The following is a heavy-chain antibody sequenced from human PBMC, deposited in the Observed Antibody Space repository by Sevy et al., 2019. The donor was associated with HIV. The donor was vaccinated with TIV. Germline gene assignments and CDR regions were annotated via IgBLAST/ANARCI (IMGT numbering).Heavy chain of an antibody. Sequence: ASVKVSCKVSGYTLTKLSIDWVRQAPGKALEWMGEFDPQDVKTISSQRFQGRLTMTVDTSTDTAYMELSSLTSEDTDVYYCATVGLRYFSGSSSYQGDWFDPWGQGTLVTVSS. V-gene: IGHV1-24*01. CDR1: GYTLTKLS. J-gene: IGHJ5*02. CDR2: FDPQDVKT. CDR3: ATVGLRYFSGSSSYQGDWFDP. D-gene: IGHD2-15*01.